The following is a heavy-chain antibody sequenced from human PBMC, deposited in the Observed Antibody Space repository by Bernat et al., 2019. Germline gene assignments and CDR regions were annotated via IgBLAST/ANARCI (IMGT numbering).Heavy chain of an antibody. CDR1: GGSISSSNW. CDR2: IYYSGST. CDR3: AGSDILTGYYKGYFDY. D-gene: IGHD3-9*01. V-gene: IGHV4-4*02. Sequence: QVQLQESGPGLVKPSGTLSLTCAVSGGSISSSNWWSWVRQHPGKGLEWIGYIYYSGSTYYNPSLKSRVTISVDTSKNQFSLKLSSVTAADTAVYYCAGSDILTGYYKGYFDYWGQGTLVTVSS. J-gene: IGHJ4*02.